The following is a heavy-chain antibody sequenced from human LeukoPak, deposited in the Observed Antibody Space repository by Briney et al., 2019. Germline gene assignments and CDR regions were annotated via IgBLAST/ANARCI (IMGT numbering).Heavy chain of an antibody. CDR2: IWYEGSNK. J-gene: IGHJ3*02. CDR3: ARDPPHDSSGYFAFDI. D-gene: IGHD3-22*01. Sequence: GGSLRLSCAASGFTFSTYGMHWVRQAPGKGLEWVAVIWYEGSNKYYADSVKGRFTISRDNSKNTLYLQMNSLRAEDTAVYYCARDPPHDSSGYFAFDIWGQGTMVTASS. CDR1: GFTFSTYG. V-gene: IGHV3-33*01.